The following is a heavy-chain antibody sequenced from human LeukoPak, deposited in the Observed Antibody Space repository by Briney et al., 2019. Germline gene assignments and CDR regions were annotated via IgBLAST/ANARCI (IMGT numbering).Heavy chain of an antibody. CDR1: GFNVNDNY. V-gene: IGHV3-53*01. CDR3: ARESEYLDTSGPGGLDY. Sequence: GGSLRLSCTVSGFNVNDNYMTWVRQAPGRGLEWLSIIYTSGSTYYGDPVKGRFTISRDISKNTVFLQMNSLRAEDTAVYYCARESEYLDTSGPGGLDYWGQGTLVTVSS. D-gene: IGHD3-22*01. CDR2: IYTSGST. J-gene: IGHJ4*02.